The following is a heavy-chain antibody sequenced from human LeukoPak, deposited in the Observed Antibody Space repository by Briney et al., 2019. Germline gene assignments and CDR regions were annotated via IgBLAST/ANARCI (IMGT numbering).Heavy chain of an antibody. CDR2: LYSGGGA. CDR1: GFSVSTNY. J-gene: IGHJ3*02. Sequence: SGGSLRLSCAASGFSVSTNYVTWVRQAPGKGLEWVSVLYSGGGAYYADSVKDRFTISRDYSQNTLLLQMNSLTAEDTALYYCARGKTSDDIIEDGFDIWGQGTMVAVSS. V-gene: IGHV3-66*01. CDR3: ARGKTSDDIIEDGFDI. D-gene: IGHD3-9*01.